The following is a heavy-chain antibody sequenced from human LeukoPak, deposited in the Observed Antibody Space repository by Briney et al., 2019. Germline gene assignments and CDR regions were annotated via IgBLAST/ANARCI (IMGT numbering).Heavy chain of an antibody. V-gene: IGHV4-4*07. D-gene: IGHD6-19*01. J-gene: IGHJ4*02. CDR2: VYTSGST. Sequence: SETLSLTCTVSGGSISNYYWNWIRQPAGKGLEWIGRVYTSGSTNYNPSLKSRVTVSVDTSKNQFSLKLSSVTAADTAIYYCARDGRAGSLFAYWGQGTLVTVSS. CDR1: GGSISNYY. CDR3: ARDGRAGSLFAY.